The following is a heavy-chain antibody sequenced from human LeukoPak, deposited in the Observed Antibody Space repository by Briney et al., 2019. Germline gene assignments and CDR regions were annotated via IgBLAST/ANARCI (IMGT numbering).Heavy chain of an antibody. Sequence: SETLSLTCAVYGGSFSGYYWSWIRQPPGKGLEWIGEINHSGSTNYNPSLKSRVTISVDTSKNQFSLKLSSVTAADTAVYYCARGDYYDSSGYYSPSLYFDYRGQGTLVAVSS. CDR3: ARGDYYDSSGYYSPSLYFDY. CDR2: INHSGST. CDR1: GGSFSGYY. J-gene: IGHJ4*02. V-gene: IGHV4-34*01. D-gene: IGHD3-22*01.